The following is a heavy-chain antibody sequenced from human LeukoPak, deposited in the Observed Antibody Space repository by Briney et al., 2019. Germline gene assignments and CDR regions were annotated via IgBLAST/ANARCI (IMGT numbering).Heavy chain of an antibody. CDR2: ITRTSRYR. J-gene: IGHJ6*03. Sequence: GGSLRLSRAASGFTFSIYNMNWVRQAPGKGLEWVASITRTSRYRYYGDSVKGRFTISRDNAKNSLYLQMNSLRAEDTAVYYCARDQGSGYDLVPYYDYYMDVWGKGTTVTVSS. D-gene: IGHD5-12*01. CDR3: ARDQGSGYDLVPYYDYYMDV. CDR1: GFTFSIYN. V-gene: IGHV3-21*01.